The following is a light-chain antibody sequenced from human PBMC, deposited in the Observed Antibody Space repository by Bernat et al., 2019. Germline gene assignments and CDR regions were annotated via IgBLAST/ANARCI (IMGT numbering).Light chain of an antibody. J-gene: IGLJ3*02. V-gene: IGLV6-57*04. CDR1: SGSIASNY. Sequence: NFMLTQPHSVSESPVKTVTISCIRSSGSIASNYVQGYQQRPGSAPTIVIYEDNQRPSGVRDRFSGSIDSASNSASLTMSGLKTEDEADYSCPSYDGSHRWVFGRATKLTVL. CDR2: EDN. CDR3: PSYDGSHRWV.